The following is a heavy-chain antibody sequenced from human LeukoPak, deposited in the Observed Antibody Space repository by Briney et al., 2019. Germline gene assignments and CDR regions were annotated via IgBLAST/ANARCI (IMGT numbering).Heavy chain of an antibody. Sequence: SVKVSCKASGYTFTGYYVHWVRQAPGQGLEWMGGIIPIFGTANYAQKFQGRVTITADESTSTAYMELSSLRSEDTAVYYCARETYDSSGYYYVVGDYWGQGTLVTVSS. V-gene: IGHV1-69*13. D-gene: IGHD3-22*01. CDR2: IIPIFGTA. J-gene: IGHJ4*02. CDR3: ARETYDSSGYYYVVGDY. CDR1: GYTFTGYY.